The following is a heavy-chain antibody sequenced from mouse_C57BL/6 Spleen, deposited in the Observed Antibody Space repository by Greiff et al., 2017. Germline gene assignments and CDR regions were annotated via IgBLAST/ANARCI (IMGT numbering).Heavy chain of an antibody. D-gene: IGHD1-1*01. CDR2: IYPRSGNT. V-gene: IGHV1-81*01. Sequence: QVQLQQSGAELARPGASVKLSCKASGYTFTSYGISWVKQRTGQGLEWIGEIYPRSGNTYYNEKFKGKATMTADKSSSTAYMELRSLTSEDSAVYFCAHYGSSRFAYWGQGTLVTVSA. CDR1: GYTFTSYG. CDR3: AHYGSSRFAY. J-gene: IGHJ3*01.